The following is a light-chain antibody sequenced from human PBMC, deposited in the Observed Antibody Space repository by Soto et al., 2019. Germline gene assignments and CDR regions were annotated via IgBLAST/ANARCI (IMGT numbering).Light chain of an antibody. V-gene: IGKV3-15*01. CDR1: QGVSSN. J-gene: IGKJ1*01. Sequence: EIVMTQSPATLSVSPGERATLSCRASQGVSSNLAWYQQKPGQDTRLLIYGASTRATGIPARFSGSGSGTEFSLTSIILQSEDIAVYYCQQYNNWPPWTFGQGTKVEIK. CDR2: GAS. CDR3: QQYNNWPPWT.